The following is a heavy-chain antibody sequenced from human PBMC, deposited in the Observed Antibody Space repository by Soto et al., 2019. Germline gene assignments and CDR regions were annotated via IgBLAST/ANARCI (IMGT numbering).Heavy chain of an antibody. CDR3: ASSLLLWFGELYSDYYYYMDV. D-gene: IGHD3-10*01. J-gene: IGHJ6*03. Sequence: EVQLVESGGGLVKPGGSLRLSCAASGFTFSSYSMNWVRQAPGKGLEWVSSLSSSSSYIYYADSVKGRFTISRDNAKNSLYLQMNSLRAGDKAVYYCASSLLLWFGELYSDYYYYMDVWGKGTTVTFSS. CDR1: GFTFSSYS. V-gene: IGHV3-21*01. CDR2: LSSSSSYI.